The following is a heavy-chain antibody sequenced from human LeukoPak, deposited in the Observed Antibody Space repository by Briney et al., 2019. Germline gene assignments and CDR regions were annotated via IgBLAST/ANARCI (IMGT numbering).Heavy chain of an antibody. Sequence: SETLSLTCAVYGGSFSGYYWSWIRQPPGKGLEWIGEINHSGSTNYNPSLKSRVTISVDTSKNQFSLKLSSVTAADTAVYYCARGFYYYYMDVWGKGTTVTVSS. CDR2: INHSGST. CDR3: ARGFYYYYMDV. J-gene: IGHJ6*03. V-gene: IGHV4-34*01. CDR1: GGSFSGYY.